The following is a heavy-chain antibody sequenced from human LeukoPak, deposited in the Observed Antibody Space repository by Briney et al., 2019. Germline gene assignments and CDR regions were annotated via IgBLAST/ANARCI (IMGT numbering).Heavy chain of an antibody. CDR1: GFTFSSYG. V-gene: IGHV3-30*02. CDR2: IRYDGSNK. J-gene: IGHJ4*02. D-gene: IGHD1-1*01. Sequence: PGGSLRLSCAASGFTFSSYGMHWVRQAPGKGLEWVAFIRYDGSNKYYADSVKGRFTISRDNSKNTLYLQMNSLRAEDTAVYYCAHGGQLGSDYWGQGTLVTVSS. CDR3: AHGGQLGSDY.